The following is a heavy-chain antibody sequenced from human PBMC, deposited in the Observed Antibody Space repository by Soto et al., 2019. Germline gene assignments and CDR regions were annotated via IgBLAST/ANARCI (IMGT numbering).Heavy chain of an antibody. J-gene: IGHJ5*02. CDR1: GFTFSSYA. V-gene: IGHV3-23*01. CDR3: AKEWYYGSGRRGGWFDP. CDR2: ISGSGGST. Sequence: PGGSLRLSCAASGFTFSSYAMGWVRQAPGKGLEWVSAISGSGGSTYYADSVKGRFTISRDNSKNTLYLQMNSLRAEDTAVYYCAKEWYYGSGRRGGWFDPWGQGTLVTVSS. D-gene: IGHD3-10*01.